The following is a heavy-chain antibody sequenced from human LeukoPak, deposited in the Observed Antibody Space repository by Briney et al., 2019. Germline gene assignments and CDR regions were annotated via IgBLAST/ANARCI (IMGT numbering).Heavy chain of an antibody. CDR3: ARLPEGGYATSLGWLDP. CDR1: GASISRSY. D-gene: IGHD5-24*01. Sequence: PSETLSLTCTVPGASISRSYWMWMPQTPGKALEGMGYISYSGVSTYNPSLRSRVTISGDTSNNQLSLNLRSVPAADTAVYFCARLPEGGYATSLGWLDPWGQGTRVTDSS. CDR2: ISYSGVS. V-gene: IGHV4-59*08. J-gene: IGHJ5*02.